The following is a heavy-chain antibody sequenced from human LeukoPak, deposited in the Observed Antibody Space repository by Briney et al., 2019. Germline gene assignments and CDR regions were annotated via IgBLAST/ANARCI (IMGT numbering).Heavy chain of an antibody. Sequence: SVKVSCKASGGTFSSYAISWVRQAPGQGLEWMGGIIPIFGTANYAQKFQGRVTITADKSTSTAYMELSSLRSEDTAVYYCATLVDTAMDFIDYWGQGTLDTVSS. CDR1: GGTFSSYA. V-gene: IGHV1-69*06. CDR2: IIPIFGTA. J-gene: IGHJ4*02. D-gene: IGHD5-18*01. CDR3: ATLVDTAMDFIDY.